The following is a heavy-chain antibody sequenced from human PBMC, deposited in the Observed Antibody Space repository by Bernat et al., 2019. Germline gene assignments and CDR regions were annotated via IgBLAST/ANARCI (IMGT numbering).Heavy chain of an antibody. J-gene: IGHJ4*02. Sequence: EVQLVESGGGLVQPGRSLRLSCAASGFTFDDYAMHWVRQTPGKGLEWVSGITWKSGSVGYADSVKGRFTISRDNAKNSLYLQMNSLRPEDTALYYCAKDITRSTVVDPLGFDYWGQGTLVTVSS. CDR3: AKDITRSTVVDPLGFDY. D-gene: IGHD4-23*01. V-gene: IGHV3-9*01. CDR2: ITWKSGSV. CDR1: GFTFDDYA.